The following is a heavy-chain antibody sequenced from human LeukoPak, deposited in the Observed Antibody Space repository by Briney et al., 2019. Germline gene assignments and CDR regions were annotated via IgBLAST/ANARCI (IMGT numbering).Heavy chain of an antibody. CDR2: ISSTSSTI. D-gene: IGHD3-10*01. J-gene: IGHJ4*02. Sequence: GGSLRLSCAASGFTFSSYSMNWVRQAPGKGLEWVSYISSTSSTIYYADSVKGRFTISRGNAKNSLYLQMNSLRAEDTAVYYCARDRDVLLWFGESVLWGQGTLVTVSS. CDR1: GFTFSSYS. V-gene: IGHV3-48*01. CDR3: ARDRDVLLWFGESVL.